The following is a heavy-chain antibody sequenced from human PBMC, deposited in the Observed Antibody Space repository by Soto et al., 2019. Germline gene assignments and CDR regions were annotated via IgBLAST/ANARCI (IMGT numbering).Heavy chain of an antibody. CDR3: ARDRSGEGYCSGGSCDWFDP. Sequence: PSETLSLTCTVSGGSISSGDYYWSWIRQPPGKGLEWIGYIYYCGSTYYNPSLKSRVTISVDTSKNQFSLKLSSVTAADTAVYYCARDRSGEGYCSGGSCDWFDPWGQGTLVTVSS. CDR2: IYYCGST. J-gene: IGHJ5*02. D-gene: IGHD2-15*01. CDR1: GGSISSGDYY. V-gene: IGHV4-30-4*01.